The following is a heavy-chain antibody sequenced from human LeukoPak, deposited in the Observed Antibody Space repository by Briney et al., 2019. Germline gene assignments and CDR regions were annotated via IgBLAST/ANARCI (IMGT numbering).Heavy chain of an antibody. D-gene: IGHD4/OR15-4a*01. Sequence: ASVKVSCKASGYTFTGHYMHWVRQAPGQGLEWMGWINPNSGGTNYAQKFQGRVTMTRDTSISTTYMELTRLTYDDTAVYYCATERVPNIVYWGQGTLVTVSS. CDR1: GYTFTGHY. CDR2: INPNSGGT. J-gene: IGHJ4*02. CDR3: ATERVPNIVY. V-gene: IGHV1-2*02.